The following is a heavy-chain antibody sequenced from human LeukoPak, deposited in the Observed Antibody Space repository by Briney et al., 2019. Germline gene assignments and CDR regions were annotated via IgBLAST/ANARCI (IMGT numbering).Heavy chain of an antibody. V-gene: IGHV3-30*02. Sequence: GGSLRLSCAASGFTFSTYGMHWVRQAPGKGLEWVAFIRYNGDPQYYADSVKGRFTISRDNSKNTLYLQMNNLKGEDTAVYYCAKDEPSGPWAYFHYWGQGTLVTVPS. CDR2: IRYNGDPQ. CDR1: GFTFSTYG. CDR3: AKDEPSGPWAYFHY. J-gene: IGHJ4*02. D-gene: IGHD3-10*01.